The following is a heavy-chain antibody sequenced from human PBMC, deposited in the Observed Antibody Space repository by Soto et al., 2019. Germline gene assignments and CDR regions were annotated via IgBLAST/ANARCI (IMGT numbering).Heavy chain of an antibody. CDR2: ISGSGGST. V-gene: IGHV3-23*01. CDR3: AKDVVVAAAGTNWFDP. D-gene: IGHD6-13*01. Sequence: EVQLLESGGGLVQPGGSLRLSCAASGFTFSSYAMSWVRQAPGKGLEWVSAISGSGGSTYYADSVKGRFTISRDNSKNTLYLQMNSLRAEDTAVYYCAKDVVVAAAGTNWFDPWGQGTLVTVSS. CDR1: GFTFSSYA. J-gene: IGHJ5*02.